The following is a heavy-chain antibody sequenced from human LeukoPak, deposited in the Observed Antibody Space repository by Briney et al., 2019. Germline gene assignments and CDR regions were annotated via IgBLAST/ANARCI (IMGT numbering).Heavy chain of an antibody. CDR1: GYSFTTYW. CDR3: ARSHWGWYKYFDY. D-gene: IGHD6-19*01. J-gene: IGHJ4*02. V-gene: IGHV5-51*01. Sequence: LGESLKISCKGSGYSFTTYWIGWVRQMPGKGLEWMGIIYPGDSDTRYSPSFQGQVTISADKSISTAYLQWSSLKASDTAMYYCARSHWGWYKYFDYWGQGTLVTVSS. CDR2: IYPGDSDT.